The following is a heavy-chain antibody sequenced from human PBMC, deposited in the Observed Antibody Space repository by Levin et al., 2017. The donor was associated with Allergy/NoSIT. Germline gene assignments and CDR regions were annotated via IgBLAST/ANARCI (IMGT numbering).Heavy chain of an antibody. Sequence: GGSLRLSCAASGFTFSSYSMNWVRQAPGKGLEWVSSISSSSSYIYYADSVKGRFTISRDNAKNSLYLQMNSLRAEDTAVYYCARDRIPSQQWLPMGYYYGMDVWGQGTTVTVSS. CDR3: ARDRIPSQQWLPMGYYYGMDV. J-gene: IGHJ6*02. V-gene: IGHV3-21*01. D-gene: IGHD6-19*01. CDR1: GFTFSSYS. CDR2: ISSSSSYI.